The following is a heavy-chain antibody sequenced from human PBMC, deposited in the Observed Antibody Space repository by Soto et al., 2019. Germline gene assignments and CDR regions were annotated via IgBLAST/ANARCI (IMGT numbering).Heavy chain of an antibody. Sequence: QVQLVQSGAEVKKPGASVKVSCKASGYTFTSYDINWVRQATGQGLEWMGWMNPNSGNTGYAQKFXGXVXXPSDTSISTAYRWLSSLRSENTAVYYCARQVGSGGGPSLDYWAQGTLVTVS. CDR2: MNPNSGNT. J-gene: IGHJ4*02. V-gene: IGHV1-8*01. D-gene: IGHD3-10*01. CDR1: GYTFTSYD. CDR3: ARQVGSGGGPSLDY.